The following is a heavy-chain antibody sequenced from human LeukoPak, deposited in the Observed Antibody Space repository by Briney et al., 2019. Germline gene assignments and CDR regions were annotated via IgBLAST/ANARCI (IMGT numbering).Heavy chain of an antibody. CDR3: ARDWRANIKGLDAFDI. J-gene: IGHJ3*02. CDR2: ISGSGGST. D-gene: IGHD4/OR15-4a*01. Sequence: GGSLRLSCATSGFTFSSYAMNWVRQAPGKGLEWVSAISGSGGSTYYADSVKGRFTISRDSFKNTLYLQMNSLRAEDTAVYYCARDWRANIKGLDAFDIWGQGTMVTVSS. CDR1: GFTFSSYA. V-gene: IGHV3-23*01.